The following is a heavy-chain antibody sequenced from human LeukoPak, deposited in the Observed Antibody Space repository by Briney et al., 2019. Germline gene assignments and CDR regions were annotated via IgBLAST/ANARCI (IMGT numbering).Heavy chain of an antibody. J-gene: IGHJ4*02. CDR1: GFTFSDYY. CDR3: AKASHYDILTGRFEY. D-gene: IGHD3-9*01. CDR2: ISGSGTTI. V-gene: IGHV3-11*01. Sequence: GGSLRLSCAASGFTFSDYYMSWIRQAPGKGLEWVSYISGSGTTIYYADSVKGRFTISRDNAKNSLYLQMNSLRAEDTALYYCAKASHYDILTGRFEYWGQGTLVTVSS.